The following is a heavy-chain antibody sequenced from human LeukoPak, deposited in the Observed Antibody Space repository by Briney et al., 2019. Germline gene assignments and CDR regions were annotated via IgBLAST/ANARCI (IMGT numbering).Heavy chain of an antibody. D-gene: IGHD5-18*01. V-gene: IGHV3-21*01. CDR3: ARDLDGVDTAMVPHYFDY. Sequence: GGPLRLSCAASGFTFSSYSMNWVRQAPGKGLEWVSSISSSSSYIYYADSVKGRFTISRDDAKNSLYLQMNSLRAEDTAVYYCARDLDGVDTAMVPHYFDYWGQGTLVTVSS. CDR1: GFTFSSYS. J-gene: IGHJ4*02. CDR2: ISSSSSYI.